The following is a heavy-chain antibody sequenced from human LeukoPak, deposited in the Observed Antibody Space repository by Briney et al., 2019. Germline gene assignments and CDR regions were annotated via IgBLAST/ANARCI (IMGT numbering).Heavy chain of an antibody. J-gene: IGHJ4*02. CDR1: GFTFSSYS. CDR3: ARDGWTPSFDY. Sequence: PGGSLGLSVAASGFTFSSYSRNWVRQAPGKGLEWVSYISSSSSTIYYADSVKGRFTISRDNAKNSLYLQMNSLRAEDTAVYYCARDGWTPSFDYWGQGTLVTVSS. CDR2: ISSSSSTI. V-gene: IGHV3-48*01. D-gene: IGHD3/OR15-3a*01.